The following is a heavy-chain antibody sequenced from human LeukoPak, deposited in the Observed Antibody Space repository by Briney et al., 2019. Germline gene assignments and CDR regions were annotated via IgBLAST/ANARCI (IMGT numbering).Heavy chain of an antibody. CDR1: GFTFSSYS. V-gene: IGHV3-21*01. CDR2: ISNSGSYI. D-gene: IGHD1-26*01. J-gene: IGHJ4*02. Sequence: GGSLRLSCAASGFTFSSYSMNWVRQAPGKGLEWVSSISNSGSYIYYADSVKGRFTISRDNAKNSLYLQMNSLRAEDTAVYYCATTALGGSYYGGHYYFDYWGQGTLVTVSS. CDR3: ATTALGGSYYGGHYYFDY.